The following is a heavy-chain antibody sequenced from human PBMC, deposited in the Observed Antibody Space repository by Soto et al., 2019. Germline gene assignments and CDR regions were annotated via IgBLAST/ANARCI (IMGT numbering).Heavy chain of an antibody. D-gene: IGHD3-10*01. Sequence: GASVKVSCKASGYTFSSIGISWVRQAPGQGLEWMGWISPYNGKIYYAQRLQGRVTMTTDTSTSTAYMELRSLRSDDTAVYYCVRDLDGSGNYYTDYWGQGTLVTVSS. CDR3: VRDLDGSGNYYTDY. CDR2: ISPYNGKI. V-gene: IGHV1-18*01. CDR1: GYTFSSIG. J-gene: IGHJ4*02.